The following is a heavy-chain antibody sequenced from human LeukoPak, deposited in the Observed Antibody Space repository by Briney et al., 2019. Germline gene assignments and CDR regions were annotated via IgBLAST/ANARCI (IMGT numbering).Heavy chain of an antibody. Sequence: SETLSLTCTVSGGSISSGGYYWSWIRQHPGKGLEWIGYIYDSGSTHYNPSLKSRVTISVDTSKNQFSLKLSSVTAADTAVYYCATGAGWYSYWGQGTLVTVSS. V-gene: IGHV4-31*03. J-gene: IGHJ4*02. D-gene: IGHD6-19*01. CDR2: IYDSGST. CDR1: GGSISSGGYY. CDR3: ATGAGWYSY.